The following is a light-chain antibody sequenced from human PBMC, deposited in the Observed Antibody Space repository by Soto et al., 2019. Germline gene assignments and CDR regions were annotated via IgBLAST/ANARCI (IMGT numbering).Light chain of an antibody. Sequence: EIQMTQSQSSLSASVGDRVTITCRASQSISSNLNWYQQKPGKAPKLLIYAASNLQSGVPSTFSGSGSGTDFTLTISSLQPEDFATYYCQQSHSIPWTFGQGTKVAIK. CDR2: AAS. J-gene: IGKJ1*01. V-gene: IGKV1-39*01. CDR3: QQSHSIPWT. CDR1: QSISSN.